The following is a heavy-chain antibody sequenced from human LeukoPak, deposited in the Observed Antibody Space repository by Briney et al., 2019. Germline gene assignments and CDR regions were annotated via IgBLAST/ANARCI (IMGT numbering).Heavy chain of an antibody. Sequence: SETLSLTCTVSGGSISSYYWSWIRQPPGKGLEWIGYIYYSGSTNYNPSLKSRVSISVVTSKNQFSLKLSSVSAADTAVYYCARDRTQWLSSNWYGPFDPWGQGTLVTVSS. D-gene: IGHD6-13*01. CDR2: IYYSGST. CDR3: ARDRTQWLSSNWYGPFDP. CDR1: GGSISSYY. V-gene: IGHV4-59*12. J-gene: IGHJ5*02.